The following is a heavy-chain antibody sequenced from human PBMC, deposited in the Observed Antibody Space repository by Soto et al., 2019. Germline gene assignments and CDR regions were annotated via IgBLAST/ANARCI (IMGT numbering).Heavy chain of an antibody. CDR3: ASLFVGRDIHY. D-gene: IGHD2-15*01. V-gene: IGHV4-61*08. CDR1: GGSISSGDYY. CDR2: IYYSGST. J-gene: IGHJ4*02. Sequence: ASETLSLTCTVSGGSISSGDYYWSWVRQPPGKGLEWIGYIYYSGSTNYNPSLKSRVTISVDTSKNQFSLKLSSVTAADTAVYYCASLFVGRDIHYWGQGTLVTVSS.